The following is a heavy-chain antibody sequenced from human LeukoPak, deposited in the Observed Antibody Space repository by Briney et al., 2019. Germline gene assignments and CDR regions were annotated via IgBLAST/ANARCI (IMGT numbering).Heavy chain of an antibody. Sequence: PGGSLRLSCAASGFTFSSYWMHWVRHAPGKGLVWVSRINSDGSSTSYADSVKGRFTISRDNAKNTLYLQMNSLRAEDTAVYYCARGPELLLPAASFDSWGQGTLVTVSS. D-gene: IGHD2-2*01. J-gene: IGHJ4*02. CDR2: INSDGSST. V-gene: IGHV3-74*01. CDR1: GFTFSSYW. CDR3: ARGPELLLPAASFDS.